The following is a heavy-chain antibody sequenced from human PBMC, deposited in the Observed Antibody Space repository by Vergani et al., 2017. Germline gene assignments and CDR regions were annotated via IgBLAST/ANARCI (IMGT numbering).Heavy chain of an antibody. CDR1: GFTFSSYG. CDR2: IRYDGSNK. V-gene: IGHV3-30*02. J-gene: IGHJ6*02. CDR3: AKDLIGLAITMVRGAGGGMDV. Sequence: QVQLVESGGGVVQPGGSLRLSCAASGFTFSSYGMHWVRQAPGKGLEWVAFIRYDGSNKYYADSVKGRFTISRDNSKNTLYLQMNSLRAEDTAVYYCAKDLIGLAITMVRGAGGGMDVWGQGTTVTVSS. D-gene: IGHD3-10*01.